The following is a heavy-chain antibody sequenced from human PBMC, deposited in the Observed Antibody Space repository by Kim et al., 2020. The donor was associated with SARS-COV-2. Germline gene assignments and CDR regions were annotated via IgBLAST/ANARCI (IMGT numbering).Heavy chain of an antibody. V-gene: IGHV3-7*03. Sequence: YDVDSLKGRFTISRDNAKNSLFLQMNSLRAEDTALYYCTRIGYSSSSIDYWGQGTLVTVSS. CDR3: TRIGYSSSSIDY. J-gene: IGHJ4*02. D-gene: IGHD6-6*01.